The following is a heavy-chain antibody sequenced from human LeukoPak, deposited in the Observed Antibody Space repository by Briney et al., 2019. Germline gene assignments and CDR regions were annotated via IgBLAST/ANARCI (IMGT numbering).Heavy chain of an antibody. CDR3: ARNLYTMGSTDAFDI. CDR2: ISTSSIYI. J-gene: IGHJ3*02. D-gene: IGHD1-26*01. V-gene: IGHV3-21*01. Sequence: GGSLRLSCAASGFTFSSYSMNWVRQAPGKGLEWVSSISTSSIYIYYADSVKGRFTISRDNAKNSLYLQMNSLRAEDTAVYYCARNLYTMGSTDAFDIWGQGTMVTVSS. CDR1: GFTFSSYS.